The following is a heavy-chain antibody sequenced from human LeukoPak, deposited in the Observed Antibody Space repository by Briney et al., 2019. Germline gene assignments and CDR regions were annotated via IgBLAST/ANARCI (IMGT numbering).Heavy chain of an antibody. J-gene: IGHJ3*02. Sequence: GASVKVSCKASGYTFTGYYMHWVRQAPGQGLEWMGIINPSGGSTSYAQKFQGRVTMTRDMSTSTVYMELSSLRSEDTAVYYCAREGYSGRAFDIWGQGTMVTVSS. CDR2: INPSGGST. D-gene: IGHD6-13*01. V-gene: IGHV1-46*01. CDR3: AREGYSGRAFDI. CDR1: GYTFTGYY.